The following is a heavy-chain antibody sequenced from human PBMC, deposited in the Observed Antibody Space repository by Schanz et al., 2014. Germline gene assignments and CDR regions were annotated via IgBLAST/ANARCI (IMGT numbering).Heavy chain of an antibody. CDR1: GFIFEDYA. V-gene: IGHV3-9*01. Sequence: EVQLVESGGGLVQPGRSLRLSCAASGFIFEDYAMYWVRQAPGKGLEWVSGISWNSYSLLYADSVQGRFTISRDNDKNSLYLQMNSLRHDDTAFYYCARAPGANASPYYFDYWGQGSLVTVSS. J-gene: IGHJ4*02. CDR2: ISWNSYSL. CDR3: ARAPGANASPYYFDY. D-gene: IGHD2-8*01.